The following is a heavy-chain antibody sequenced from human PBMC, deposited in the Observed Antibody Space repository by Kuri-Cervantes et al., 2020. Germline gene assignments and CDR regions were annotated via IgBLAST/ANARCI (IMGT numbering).Heavy chain of an antibody. CDR1: GGSFSGYY. D-gene: IGHD2-8*01. CDR2: INHSGSS. Sequence: GSLRLSFGVYGGSFSGYYWNWIRQPQGKGLEWIGEINHSGSSNYNPSLKSRVTISINTSKNQFSLKLSSVNAAATAVYYCASVHDDSTNGAFDFWGQGTMVTVSS. J-gene: IGHJ3*01. CDR3: ASVHDDSTNGAFDF. V-gene: IGHV4-34*01.